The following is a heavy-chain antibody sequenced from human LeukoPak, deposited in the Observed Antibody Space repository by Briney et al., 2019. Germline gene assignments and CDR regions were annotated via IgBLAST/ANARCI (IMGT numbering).Heavy chain of an antibody. D-gene: IGHD3-22*01. V-gene: IGHV1-18*01. J-gene: IGHJ4*02. CDR2: ISAYNGNT. Sequence: VASVEVSCKASGYTFTSYGISWVRQAPGQGLEWMGWISAYNGNTNYAQKLQGRVTMTTDTSTSTAYMELRSLRSDDTAVYYCARTAYYDSSGYYSYWGQGTLVTVSS. CDR1: GYTFTSYG. CDR3: ARTAYYDSSGYYSY.